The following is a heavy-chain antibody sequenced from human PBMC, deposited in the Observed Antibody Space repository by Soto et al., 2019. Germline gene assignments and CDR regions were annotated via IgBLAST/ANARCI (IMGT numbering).Heavy chain of an antibody. D-gene: IGHD3-22*01. Sequence: QVQLQQWGAGLLKPSETLSLTCAVYGGSFSGYFWSWIRQPPGKGLEWIGEINHSGSTNYNPSLKSRVTISPDTSKNQFSLNLRSVTAAETAVYYCARGPGYYDESADYLYWGKGTLVTVSS. J-gene: IGHJ4*02. CDR1: GGSFSGYF. CDR3: ARGPGYYDESADYLY. V-gene: IGHV4-34*01. CDR2: INHSGST.